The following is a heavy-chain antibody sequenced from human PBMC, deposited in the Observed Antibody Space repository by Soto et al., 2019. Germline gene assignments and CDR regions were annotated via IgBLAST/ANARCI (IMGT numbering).Heavy chain of an antibody. Sequence: SETLSLTCTVSGGSISSSSYYWGWIRQPPGKGLEWIGSIYYSGSTYYNPSLKSRVTISVDTSKNQFSLKLSSVTAADTAVYYCARHDATTVTTGPHYFDYWGQGTLVTVSS. D-gene: IGHD4-17*01. CDR1: GGSISSSSYY. CDR2: IYYSGST. CDR3: ARHDATTVTTGPHYFDY. V-gene: IGHV4-39*01. J-gene: IGHJ4*02.